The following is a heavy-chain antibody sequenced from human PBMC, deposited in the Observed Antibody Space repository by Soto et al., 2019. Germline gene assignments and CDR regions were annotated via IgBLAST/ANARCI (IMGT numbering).Heavy chain of an antibody. V-gene: IGHV1-46*01. CDR3: AINYYASSGYLY. Sequence: QVQLVQSGAEVKKPGASVKVSCKTSGHTLINYYMHWVRQAPGQGLDWLGKIDPSGNGTSYAERFQGRITLTSDTSTKTVYVEMSSLRSEATDIYYCAINYYASSGYLYWGQGNLVTVSS. CDR2: IDPSGNGT. CDR1: GHTLINYY. J-gene: IGHJ4*02. D-gene: IGHD3-22*01.